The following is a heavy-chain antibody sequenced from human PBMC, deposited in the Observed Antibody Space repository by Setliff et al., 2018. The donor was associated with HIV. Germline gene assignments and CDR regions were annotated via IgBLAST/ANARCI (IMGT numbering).Heavy chain of an antibody. CDR3: ARVSSTYWYSIFRNYYYHMDV. J-gene: IGHJ6*03. CDR1: GGSFSGYH. Sequence: SETLSLTCAVYGGSFSGYHWNWIRQPPGKGLEWIGEINHSGRTNYNPSLKSRVTISVDTSKNQFSLKLRSVTAADTAMYYCARVSSTYWYSIFRNYYYHMDVWGKGATVTVSS. D-gene: IGHD2-8*02. V-gene: IGHV4-34*01. CDR2: INHSGRT.